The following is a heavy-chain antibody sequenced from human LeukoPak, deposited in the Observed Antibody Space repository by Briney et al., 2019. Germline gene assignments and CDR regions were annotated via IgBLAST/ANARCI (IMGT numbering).Heavy chain of an antibody. V-gene: IGHV3-30*02. D-gene: IGHD1-26*01. CDR3: ANAGYSGSTGLAF. J-gene: IGHJ4*02. CDR2: ARYDESKT. Sequence: GGSLRLSCAASGFTFSNNGMRWVRQTPGKGLEWVAFARYDESKTFYGDSVRGRSTISRDTSKNTLYQQMNSLITDDSAIYYCANAGYSGSTGLAFWCQGTLVTVSS. CDR1: GFTFSNNG.